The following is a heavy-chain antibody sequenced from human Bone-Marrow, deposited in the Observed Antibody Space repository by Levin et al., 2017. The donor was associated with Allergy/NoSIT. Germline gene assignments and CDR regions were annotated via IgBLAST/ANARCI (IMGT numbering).Heavy chain of an antibody. Sequence: PSETLSLTCTVSRGSIGTHYWSWIRQSPGKGLEWIGYVHQSGNTNYNPSLKSRVTMSVDTSKNQFSLRLSSLTAADTAVYYCAKRNMQRLMGGGYYFDDWGQGTLVIVSS. CDR1: RGSIGTHY. J-gene: IGHJ4*02. D-gene: IGHD1/OR15-1a*01. CDR3: AKRNMQRLMGGGYYFDD. CDR2: VHQSGNT. V-gene: IGHV4-59*08.